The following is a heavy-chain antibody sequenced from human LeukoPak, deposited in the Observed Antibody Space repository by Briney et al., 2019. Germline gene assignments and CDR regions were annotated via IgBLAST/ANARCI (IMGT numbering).Heavy chain of an antibody. Sequence: GSPRLSCAASGFSFSSYAMSWVRQAPGKGVEGVSAISGSGVSTYYADSVKGRFTVSRDNSKNTLYLQMSSLRAENTAVYYCAKDERNWNYNLASQTYDWGQGTLVTVSS. CDR2: ISGSGVST. D-gene: IGHD1-7*01. CDR3: AKDERNWNYNLASQTYD. V-gene: IGHV3-23*01. CDR1: GFSFSSYA. J-gene: IGHJ4*02.